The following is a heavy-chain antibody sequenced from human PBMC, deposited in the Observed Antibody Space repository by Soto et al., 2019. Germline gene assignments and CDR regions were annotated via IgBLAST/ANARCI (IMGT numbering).Heavy chain of an antibody. V-gene: IGHV3-15*01. CDR3: TTDSRGSYSSGWYYFDY. Sequence: GGSLRLSCAASGFTFRNAWMSWVRQAPGKGLEWVGRIKSKTDGGTTDYAAPVKGRFTISRDDSKNTLYLQMNSLKTEDTAVYYCTTDSRGSYSSGWYYFDYWGQGTLVTVSS. CDR1: GFTFRNAW. D-gene: IGHD6-19*01. J-gene: IGHJ4*02. CDR2: IKSKTDGGTT.